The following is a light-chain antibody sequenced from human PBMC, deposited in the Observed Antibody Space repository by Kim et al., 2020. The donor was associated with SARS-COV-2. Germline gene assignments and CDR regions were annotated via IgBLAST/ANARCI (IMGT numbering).Light chain of an antibody. V-gene: IGKV1-12*01. Sequence: DIQMTQSPSSVSASVGDRVTITCRASQDISNWLAWYQQTPGKAPKLLIYAASSLQSGVPSRFSGSGSGTDFTLTISSLLPEDFATYYCQQSDSFPFTFGPGTKVDIK. J-gene: IGKJ3*01. CDR1: QDISNW. CDR2: AAS. CDR3: QQSDSFPFT.